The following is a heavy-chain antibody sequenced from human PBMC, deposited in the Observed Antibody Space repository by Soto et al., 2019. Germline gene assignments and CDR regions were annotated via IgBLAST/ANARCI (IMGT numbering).Heavy chain of an antibody. V-gene: IGHV3-30*18. CDR3: AKDHLMNTLTTAGF. Sequence: ESGGGVVQPGGSLRLSCAASGFSLTNYGMHWVRQAPGKGLEWVAVISYHGRDEFYADSVKGRFTISRDSSKNALYLQMHSLRPDDTAVYYCAKDHLMNTLTTAGFWGQGTLVAVSS. J-gene: IGHJ4*02. D-gene: IGHD4-4*01. CDR1: GFSLTNYG. CDR2: ISYHGRDE.